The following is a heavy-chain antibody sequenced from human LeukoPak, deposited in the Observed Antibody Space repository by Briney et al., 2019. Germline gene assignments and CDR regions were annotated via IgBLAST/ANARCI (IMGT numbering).Heavy chain of an antibody. CDR1: GVTLSTYA. D-gene: IGHD1-26*01. Sequence: GGSLRLSCAASGVTLSTYAMSWARQAPGKGREWVSGISSSGSGDNTYYADSVKARFTISRDSSKNTLFLHMNTLRAEDTAIYYCAKDRTVGASYWYFDLWGRGTLVTVSS. CDR2: ISSSGSGDNT. J-gene: IGHJ2*01. CDR3: AKDRTVGASYWYFDL. V-gene: IGHV3-23*01.